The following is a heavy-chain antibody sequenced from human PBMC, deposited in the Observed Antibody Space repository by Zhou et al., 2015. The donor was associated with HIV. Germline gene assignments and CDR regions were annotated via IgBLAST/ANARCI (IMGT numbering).Heavy chain of an antibody. Sequence: QVQLVQSGAEVKKPGSSVKVSCKASGGTFSSYTISWVRQAPGQGLEWMGRIIPILGIANYAQKFQGRVTITADKSTSTAYMELSSLRSEDTAVYYCARDSGSGIAVAGIDYWGQGTLVTVSS. V-gene: IGHV1-69*08. CDR3: ARDSGSGIAVAGIDY. J-gene: IGHJ4*02. D-gene: IGHD6-19*01. CDR1: GGTFSSYT. CDR2: IIPILGIA.